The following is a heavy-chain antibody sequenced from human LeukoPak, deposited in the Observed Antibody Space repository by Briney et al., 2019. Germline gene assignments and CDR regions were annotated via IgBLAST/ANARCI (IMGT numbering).Heavy chain of an antibody. V-gene: IGHV4-34*01. J-gene: IGHJ4*02. Sequence: SETLSLTCAVYGGSFSGYYWSWIRQPPGKGLEWIGEINHSGSTNYNPSLKSRVTISVDTSKNQFSLKLSSVTAADTAVYYCARGLTTVVTHYYFDYWGRGTLVTVSS. CDR1: GGSFSGYY. CDR3: ARGLTTVVTHYYFDY. D-gene: IGHD4-23*01. CDR2: INHSGST.